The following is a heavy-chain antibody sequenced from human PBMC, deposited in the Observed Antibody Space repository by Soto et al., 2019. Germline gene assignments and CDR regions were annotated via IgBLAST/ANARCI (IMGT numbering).Heavy chain of an antibody. Sequence: SETLSLTCAVYGGSFSGYYWSWIRQPPGKGLEWIGEINHSGSTNYNPSLKSRVTISVDTSKNQFSLKLSSVTAADTAVYYCASLYYDILTGYPVFYGMDVWGQGTTVTVSS. V-gene: IGHV4-34*01. CDR2: INHSGST. J-gene: IGHJ6*02. D-gene: IGHD3-9*01. CDR1: GGSFSGYY. CDR3: ASLYYDILTGYPVFYGMDV.